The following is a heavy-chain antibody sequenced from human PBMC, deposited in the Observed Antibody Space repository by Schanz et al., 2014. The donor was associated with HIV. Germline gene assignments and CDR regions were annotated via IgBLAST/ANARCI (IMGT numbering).Heavy chain of an antibody. D-gene: IGHD2-15*01. CDR2: INPNSGGR. Sequence: QVQLVQSGAEVKKPGASVKVSCKASGYTFTDYYIHWVRQAPGQGLEWMGWINPNSGGRTFAQNFQGRVTMTRDTSISTAYMELSSLTSDDTAVYYCARGDFCSGGSCYGGGFWGQGTLVTVSS. CDR1: GYTFTDYY. J-gene: IGHJ1*01. CDR3: ARGDFCSGGSCYGGGF. V-gene: IGHV1-2*02.